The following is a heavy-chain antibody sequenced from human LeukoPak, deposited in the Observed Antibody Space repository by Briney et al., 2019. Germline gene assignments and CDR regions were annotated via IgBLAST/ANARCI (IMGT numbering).Heavy chain of an antibody. D-gene: IGHD5-18*01. V-gene: IGHV1-2*06. Sequence: EASVKVSCKASGYTFTVYYMHWVRQAPGQGLEWMGRINPNSGGTNYAQKFQGRVTTTRDTSISTAYMELSRLRSDDTAVYYCARYSYGKRIFDYWGQGALVTVSS. CDR2: INPNSGGT. CDR3: ARYSYGKRIFDY. CDR1: GYTFTVYY. J-gene: IGHJ4*02.